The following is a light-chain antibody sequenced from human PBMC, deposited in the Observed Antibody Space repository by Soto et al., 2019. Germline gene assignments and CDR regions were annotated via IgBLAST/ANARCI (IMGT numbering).Light chain of an antibody. Sequence: DIQMTQSPSTLSASVEDRVTITCRASQSISSWLAWYQQKPGEAPRLLIYAASTLQSGVPSTFSGSGSGTEFTLTISSLQPEDIATYYCQQTNSFPRTFGQGTKVDIK. V-gene: IGKV1-12*01. CDR1: QSISSW. CDR2: AAS. J-gene: IGKJ1*01. CDR3: QQTNSFPRT.